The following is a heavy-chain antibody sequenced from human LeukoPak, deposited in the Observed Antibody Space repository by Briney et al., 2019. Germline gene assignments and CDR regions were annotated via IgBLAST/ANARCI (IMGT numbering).Heavy chain of an antibody. CDR2: ISGSGST. CDR3: AKQYSSSWHYFDY. V-gene: IGHV3-23*01. D-gene: IGHD6-13*01. CDR1: GFTFSSYA. J-gene: IGHJ4*02. Sequence: GGSLRLSCAASGFTFSSYAMSWVRQAPGKGLEWVSAISGSGSTHYADSVKGRFTISRDNSRNTLYLQMNSLRAEDTAVYHCAKQYSSSWHYFDYWGQGTLVTVSS.